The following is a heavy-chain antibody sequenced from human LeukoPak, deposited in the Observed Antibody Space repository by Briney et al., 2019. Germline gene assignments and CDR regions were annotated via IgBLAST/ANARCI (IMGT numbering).Heavy chain of an antibody. D-gene: IGHD6-19*01. CDR2: IYSGGST. CDR3: ARVRHIAVAGTHFDY. V-gene: IGHV3-66*01. Sequence: GGSLRLSCAASGFTFSSYSMNWVRQAPGKGLEWVSVIYSGGSTYYADSVKGRFTISRDNSKNTLYLQMNSLRADDTAVYFCARVRHIAVAGTHFDYWGQGTLVTVSS. CDR1: GFTFSSYS. J-gene: IGHJ4*02.